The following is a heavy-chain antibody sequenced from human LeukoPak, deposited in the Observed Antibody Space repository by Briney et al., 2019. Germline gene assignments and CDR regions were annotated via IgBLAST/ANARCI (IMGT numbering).Heavy chain of an antibody. V-gene: IGHV1-69*13. D-gene: IGHD3-9*01. CDR2: IIPIFGTA. CDR3: ARERGSTGYYKPYYFDY. CDR1: GGTFSSYA. J-gene: IGHJ4*02. Sequence: ASVKVSCKASGGTFSSYAISWVRQAPGQGLEWMGGIIPIFGTANYAQKFQGRVTITADESTSTAYMELSSLRSEDTAVYYCARERGSTGYYKPYYFDYWGQRTLVTVSS.